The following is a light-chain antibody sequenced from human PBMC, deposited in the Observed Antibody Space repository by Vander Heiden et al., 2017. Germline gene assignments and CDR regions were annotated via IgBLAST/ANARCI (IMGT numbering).Light chain of an antibody. Sequence: SYELTQPTSASVSPGQTASITCSGDKLEDKYVCWYQQKPGQSPVLVIYHDFKRPSGIPERFSGSNSGNTATLTISGTQPLDEADYYCQAWDSGTVVFAGGTKLTVL. CDR3: QAWDSGTVV. J-gene: IGLJ2*01. CDR2: HDF. CDR1: KLEDKY. V-gene: IGLV3-1*01.